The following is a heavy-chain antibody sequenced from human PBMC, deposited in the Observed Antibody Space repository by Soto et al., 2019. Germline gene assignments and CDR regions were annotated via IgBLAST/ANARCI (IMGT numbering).Heavy chain of an antibody. CDR1: GGSISRSTYY. D-gene: IGHD2-2*02. Sequence: LSLTCTVSGGSISRSTYYWGWIRQPPGKGLEWIGSIYYSGSTYYRPSLKSRVTISVDTSKNQFSLKLSSVTAADTAVYYCARQVPAAIRLGWFDPWGQGTLVTVSS. CDR2: IYYSGST. CDR3: ARQVPAAIRLGWFDP. J-gene: IGHJ5*02. V-gene: IGHV4-39*01.